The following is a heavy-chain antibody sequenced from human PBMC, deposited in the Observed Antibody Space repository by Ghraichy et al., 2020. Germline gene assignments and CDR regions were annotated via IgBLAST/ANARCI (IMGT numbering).Heavy chain of an antibody. D-gene: IGHD2-15*01. CDR3: VRLLGGSTGGYYFDY. V-gene: IGHV3-48*03. Sequence: GGSLRLSCAASGFTFRNYEMNWVRQAPRKGLEWLSYISISGDKIFYADSVKGRFTISRDNAKNSLYLQMNSLRAEDTAVYYCVRLLGGSTGGYYFDYWGQRVLVTVSS. CDR1: GFTFRNYE. J-gene: IGHJ4*02. CDR2: ISISGDKI.